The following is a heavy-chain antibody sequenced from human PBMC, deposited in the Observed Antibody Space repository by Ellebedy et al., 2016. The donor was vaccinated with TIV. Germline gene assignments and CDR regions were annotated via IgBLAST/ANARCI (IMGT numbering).Heavy chain of an antibody. D-gene: IGHD3-16*01. CDR1: GFTFSSYA. J-gene: IGHJ4*02. CDR3: AKDKRMITFGGVIEY. V-gene: IGHV3-30-3*01. Sequence: GGSLRLSCAASGFTFSSYAMHWVRQAPGKGLEWVAVISYDGSNKYYADSVKGRFPISRDNAKNSLYLQMNSLRAEDTALYYCAKDKRMITFGGVIEYWGQGTLVTVSS. CDR2: ISYDGSNK.